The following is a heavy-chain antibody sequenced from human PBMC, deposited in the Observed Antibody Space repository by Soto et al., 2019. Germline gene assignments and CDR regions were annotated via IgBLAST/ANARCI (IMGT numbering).Heavy chain of an antibody. CDR3: AKSTGGTANGIDV. CDR1: GFSFDEYG. D-gene: IGHD2-8*02. V-gene: IGHV3-9*01. CDR2: ISWNSGTI. J-gene: IGHJ6*02. Sequence: EVQLVESGGGLVQPGRSLRLSCAASGFSFDEYGMHWVRQAPGKGLEWVSGISWNSGTIGYADSVKGRFSISRDNAKKSLYLQMNSLRAEDRALYYCAKSTGGTANGIDVWGQGTTVIVSS.